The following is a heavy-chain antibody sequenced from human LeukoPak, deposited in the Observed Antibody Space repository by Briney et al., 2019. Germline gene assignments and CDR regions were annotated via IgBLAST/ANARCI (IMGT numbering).Heavy chain of an antibody. V-gene: IGHV1-18*01. CDR3: AREKIRRYYDSSGPKPFDY. CDR2: ISAYNGNT. Sequence: GASVKVSCKAPGYTFTSYGISWVGQAPGQGLEWMGWISAYNGNTNYAQKLQGRVTMTTDTSTSTAYMELRSLRSGDTAVYYCAREKIRRYYDSSGPKPFDYWGQGTLVTVSS. J-gene: IGHJ4*02. CDR1: GYTFTSYG. D-gene: IGHD3-22*01.